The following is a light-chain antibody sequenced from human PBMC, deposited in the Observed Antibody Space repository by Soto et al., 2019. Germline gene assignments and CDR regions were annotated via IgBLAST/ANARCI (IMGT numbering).Light chain of an antibody. CDR1: SSDVGSYDR. CDR2: EVS. Sequence: QSALTQPPSVSGSPGQSVTISCTGTSSDVGSYDRVSWYQQPPATAPKLMIYEVSSRPSGVPDRFSGSKSGNTASLTISGLQAEDEADYYCSSWTSSSTFVFGTGTKLTVL. V-gene: IGLV2-18*02. CDR3: SSWTSSSTFV. J-gene: IGLJ1*01.